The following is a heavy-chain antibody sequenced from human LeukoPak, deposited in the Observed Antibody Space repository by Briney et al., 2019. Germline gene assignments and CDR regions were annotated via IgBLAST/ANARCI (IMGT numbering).Heavy chain of an antibody. J-gene: IGHJ4*02. CDR3: ARGGPVLVPAAILEY. Sequence: PSETLSLTCTVSGGSIASYYWRWLRQFPAKGLEWIGYISYRGSTSYNPSLNSRVSISLDTSKNQLSLRLNSVTAADTAVYYCARGGPVLVPAAILEYWGQGTLVTVSS. D-gene: IGHD2-2*01. CDR1: GGSIASYY. CDR2: ISYRGST. V-gene: IGHV4-59*01.